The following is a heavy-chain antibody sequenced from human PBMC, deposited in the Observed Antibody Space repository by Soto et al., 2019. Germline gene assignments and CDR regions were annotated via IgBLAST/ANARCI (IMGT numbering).Heavy chain of an antibody. J-gene: IGHJ6*02. D-gene: IGHD2-15*01. CDR1: DNTFTHYG. V-gene: IGHV1-18*01. CDR3: AAIGGNYFGLDV. Sequence: GASVKVSCKFSDNTFTHYGINWVRRAPGQGLEWMGWISGYNGNTKYAQKFQDRVTMTADTSTRTAFMEVRSLTSDDTGVYFCAAIGGNYFGLDVWGQGTTVTVSS. CDR2: ISGYNGNT.